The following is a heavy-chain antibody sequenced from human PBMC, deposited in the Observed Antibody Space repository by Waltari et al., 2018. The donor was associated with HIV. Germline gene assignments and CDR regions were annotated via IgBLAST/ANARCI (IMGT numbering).Heavy chain of an antibody. V-gene: IGHV4-34*01. Sequence: QVRLEQWGGGLLRPAETLSLSCAVYGGSLNDYYWTWIRQSPGKGLEWVGGASQVGDGAYGPSLRGRVTISIVSAKSQVSMTLRSVTAADTGVYYCARGEGILLGDTSFFRIQETSSYYFGLDVWGPGTAVVVS. J-gene: IGHJ6*02. D-gene: IGHD3-16*01. CDR3: ARGEGILLGDTSFFRIQETSSYYFGLDV. CDR1: GGSLNDYY. CDR2: ASQVGDG.